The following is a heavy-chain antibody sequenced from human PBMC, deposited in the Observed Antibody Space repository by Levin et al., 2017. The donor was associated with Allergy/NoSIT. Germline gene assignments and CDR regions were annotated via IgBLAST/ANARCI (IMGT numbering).Heavy chain of an antibody. J-gene: IGHJ4*02. CDR1: GFTFSSYA. V-gene: IGHV3-30-3*01. D-gene: IGHD4-17*01. CDR3: ARGQTTVTTGGIMY. Sequence: PGGSLRLSCAASGFTFSSYAMHWVRQAPGKGLEWVAVISYDGSNKYYADSVKGRFTISRDNSKNTLYLQMNSLRAEDTAVYYCARGQTTVTTGGIMYWGQGTLVTVSS. CDR2: ISYDGSNK.